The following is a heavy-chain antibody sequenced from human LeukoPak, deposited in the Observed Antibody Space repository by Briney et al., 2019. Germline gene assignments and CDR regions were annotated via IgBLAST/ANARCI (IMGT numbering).Heavy chain of an antibody. Sequence: ASVKVSCKASGYTFKNYGINWVRQAPGQGLEWMGWMNPYNGNTIYAQNLQGRVTMTTDTSTSTAYLDLRSLTSDDTAVYYCAREKDAVAGIVDYWGRGTLVTVSS. CDR2: MNPYNGNT. CDR3: AREKDAVAGIVDY. D-gene: IGHD6-19*01. CDR1: GYTFKNYG. V-gene: IGHV1-18*01. J-gene: IGHJ4*02.